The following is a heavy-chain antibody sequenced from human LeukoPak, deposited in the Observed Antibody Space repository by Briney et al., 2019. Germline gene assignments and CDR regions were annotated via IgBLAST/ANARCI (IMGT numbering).Heavy chain of an antibody. CDR3: ARDLLNEGNHLDY. D-gene: IGHD4-23*01. CDR1: GGSISSSNW. V-gene: IGHV4-4*02. Sequence: PSETLSLTCAVSGGSISSSNWWSWVRQPPGKGLEWMGEIYHSGSTKYNPTLKSRVTISIDKSNNQFSLKLSSVTAADTAVYYCARDLLNEGNHLDYWGQGTLVTVSS. CDR2: IYHSGST. J-gene: IGHJ4*02.